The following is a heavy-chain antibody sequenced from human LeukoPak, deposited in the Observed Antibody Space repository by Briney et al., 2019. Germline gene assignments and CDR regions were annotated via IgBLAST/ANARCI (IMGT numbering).Heavy chain of an antibody. Sequence: SETLSLTCTVSGGSISSYYWSWIRQPPGKGLEWIGYIYYSGSTNYNPSLKSRVTISVDTSKNQFSLKLSSVTAADTAVYYCARDLYYGSTWGRYYYYYGMDVWGQGTTVTVSS. V-gene: IGHV4-59*01. D-gene: IGHD3-10*01. CDR2: IYYSGST. J-gene: IGHJ6*02. CDR3: ARDLYYGSTWGRYYYYYGMDV. CDR1: GGSISSYY.